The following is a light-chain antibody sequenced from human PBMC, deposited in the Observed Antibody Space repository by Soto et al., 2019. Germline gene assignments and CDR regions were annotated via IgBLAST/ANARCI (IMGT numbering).Light chain of an antibody. V-gene: IGKV3-11*01. CDR3: LQDYNYPYT. Sequence: EIVLTQSPATLSLSPGERATLSCRASQSVSSYFAWYQQKPGQAPRLLIYDASNRATGIPARFSGSGSGTDFTLTISSLEPEDFATYYCLQDYNYPYTFGQGTKLEIK. CDR2: DAS. J-gene: IGKJ2*01. CDR1: QSVSSY.